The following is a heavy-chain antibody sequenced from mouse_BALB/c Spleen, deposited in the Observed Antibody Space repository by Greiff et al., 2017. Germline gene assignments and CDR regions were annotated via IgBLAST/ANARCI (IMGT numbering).Heavy chain of an antibody. CDR3: ARRGDDYYFDY. Sequence: VQLKESGGDLVKPGGSLKLSCAASGFTFSSYGMSWVRQTPDKRLEWVATISSGGSYTYYPDSVKGRFTISRDNAKNTLYLQMSSLKSEDTAMYYCARRGDDYYFDYWGQGTTLTVSS. CDR2: ISSGGSYT. D-gene: IGHD2-4*01. J-gene: IGHJ2*01. CDR1: GFTFSSYG. V-gene: IGHV5-6*01.